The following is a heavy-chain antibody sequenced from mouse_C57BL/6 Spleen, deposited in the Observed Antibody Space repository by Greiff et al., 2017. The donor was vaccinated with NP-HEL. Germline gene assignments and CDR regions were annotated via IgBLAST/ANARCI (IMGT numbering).Heavy chain of an antibody. CDR3: ARGGKLLRYFDY. CDR2: IDPSDSYT. Sequence: VQLQQSGAELVKPGASVKLSCKASGYTFTSYWMQWVKQRPGQGLEWIGEIDPSDSYTNYNQKFKGKATLTVDTSSSTAYMQLSSLTSEDSAVYYCARGGKLLRYFDYWGQGTTLTVSS. D-gene: IGHD1-1*01. V-gene: IGHV1-50*01. CDR1: GYTFTSYW. J-gene: IGHJ2*01.